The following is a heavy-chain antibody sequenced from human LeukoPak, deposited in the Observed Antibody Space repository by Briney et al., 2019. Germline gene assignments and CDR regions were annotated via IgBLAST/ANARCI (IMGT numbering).Heavy chain of an antibody. Sequence: NAGGPLRLSCAASGFTFSDYYMSWIRQAPGKGLEWVSYISSSGSTIYYADSVKGRFTISRDNAKNSLYLQMNSLRAEDTAVYYCASRLHSSGWYFSPYNWGQGTLVTVSS. D-gene: IGHD6-19*01. CDR1: GFTFSDYY. CDR3: ASRLHSSGWYFSPYN. J-gene: IGHJ4*02. V-gene: IGHV3-11*01. CDR2: ISSSGSTI.